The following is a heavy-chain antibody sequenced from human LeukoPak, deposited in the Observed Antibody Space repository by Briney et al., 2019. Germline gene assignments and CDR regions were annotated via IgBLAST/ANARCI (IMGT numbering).Heavy chain of an antibody. V-gene: IGHV4-38-2*02. CDR1: GYSISSGYY. J-gene: IGHJ3*02. D-gene: IGHD2-15*01. Sequence: PSETLSLTCDVSGYSISSGYYWGWIRQPPGKGLEWIGRIYHSWRTYNNPSLKSRVPISVDTSKNQFSLKLSSVTAADTVMYYCARDCSGGSCYAFDIWGQGTMVIVSS. CDR3: ARDCSGGSCYAFDI. CDR2: IYHSWRT.